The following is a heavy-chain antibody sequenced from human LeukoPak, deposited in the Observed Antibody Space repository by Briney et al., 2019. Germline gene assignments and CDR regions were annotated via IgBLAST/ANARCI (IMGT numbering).Heavy chain of an antibody. CDR2: MNPNSGNT. CDR3: ARGPPYYDFWSGYYTDYYYYGKDV. J-gene: IGHJ6*02. Sequence: ASVKVSCKASGYTFTSYDINGVRQATGQGLEWMGWMNPNSGNTGYAQKFQGRVTMTRNTSISTAYMELSSLRSEDTAVYYCARGPPYYDFWSGYYTDYYYYGKDVWGQGTTVTVSS. D-gene: IGHD3-3*01. V-gene: IGHV1-8*01. CDR1: GYTFTSYD.